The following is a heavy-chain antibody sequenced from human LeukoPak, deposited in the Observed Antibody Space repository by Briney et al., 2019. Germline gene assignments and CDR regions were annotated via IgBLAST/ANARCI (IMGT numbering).Heavy chain of an antibody. Sequence: ASVKVSCKASGGTFRSKDINWVRQAPGQGLEWMGGIIPLLNTSIYAQKFQGRVTIITDESATTADMELNSLRSEDTAVYFCARGFSSSWSYFENWGQGTLVTVSS. CDR2: IIPLLNTS. D-gene: IGHD6-13*01. V-gene: IGHV1-69*05. CDR3: ARGFSSSWSYFEN. J-gene: IGHJ4*02. CDR1: GGTFRSKD.